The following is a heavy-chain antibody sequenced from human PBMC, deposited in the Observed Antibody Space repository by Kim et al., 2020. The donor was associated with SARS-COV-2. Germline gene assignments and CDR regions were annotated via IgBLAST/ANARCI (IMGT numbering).Heavy chain of an antibody. CDR1: GFTFSSYW. CDR3: ASLCTGYVRDKFDY. D-gene: IGHD3-16*01. V-gene: IGHV3-74*01. CDR2: VNSDGSST. J-gene: IGHJ4*02. Sequence: GGSLRLSCVASGFTFSSYWMHWVRQAPGKGLVWVSRVNSDGSSTSYADSVKGRFTISRDNARNTLYLQMNSLRAEDTAVYNCASLCTGYVRDKFDYWGQG.